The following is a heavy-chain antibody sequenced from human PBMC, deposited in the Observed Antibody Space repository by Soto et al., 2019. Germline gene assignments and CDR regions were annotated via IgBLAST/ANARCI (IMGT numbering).Heavy chain of an antibody. CDR2: IIPAFGTA. CDR3: ARGLDQPPVGLYFDT. V-gene: IGHV1-69*06. CDR1: GGTFNSYL. D-gene: IGHD2-2*01. J-gene: IGHJ4*02. Sequence: QVQLVQSGAEVKNPGSSVKVSCKTSGGTFNSYLIDWVRQAPGQGLEWMGEIIPAFGTAKYAQKFQGRVTITAEKSTTTAYMELRTLTSEDTAVYYCARGLDQPPVGLYFDTWGQGTLVTVSS.